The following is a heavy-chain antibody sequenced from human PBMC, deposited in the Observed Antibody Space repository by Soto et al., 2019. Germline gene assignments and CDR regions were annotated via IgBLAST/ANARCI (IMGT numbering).Heavy chain of an antibody. CDR1: GGSISSGNYY. J-gene: IGHJ3*02. V-gene: IGHV4-30-4*01. CDR3: ARFDYADYYMDDDFDI. CDR2: IYYSGST. Sequence: PSETLSLTCIVSGGSISSGNYYWSWIRQPPGKGLEWIGYIYYSGSTYYNPSLKSRVTISVDTSKNQFSLKLSSVTAADTAVYYCARFDYADYYMDDDFDIWGQGTKVA. D-gene: IGHD4-17*01.